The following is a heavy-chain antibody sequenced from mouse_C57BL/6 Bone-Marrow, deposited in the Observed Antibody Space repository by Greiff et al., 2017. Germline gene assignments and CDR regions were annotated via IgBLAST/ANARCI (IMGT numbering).Heavy chain of an antibody. Sequence: EVKLQQSGAELVRPGASVKLSCTASGFNIKDDYMHWVKQRPEQGLEWIGWLDPENGDTEYASKFQGKATITADTSSNTAYLQLSSLTSEDTAVYYCTTHAMDYWGQGTSVTVSS. CDR1: GFNIKDDY. V-gene: IGHV14-4*01. J-gene: IGHJ4*01. CDR3: TTHAMDY. CDR2: LDPENGDT.